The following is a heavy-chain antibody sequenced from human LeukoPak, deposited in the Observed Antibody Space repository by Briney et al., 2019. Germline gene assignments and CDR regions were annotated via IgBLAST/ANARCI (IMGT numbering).Heavy chain of an antibody. D-gene: IGHD6-13*01. CDR1: GFTFSSYS. Sequence: GGSLRLSCAASGFTFSSYSMNWVRQAPGKGLEWVSVIYSGGSTYYADSVKGRFTISRDNSKNTLYLQMNSLKGEDPAFYYCSKDGTSYSRPSPKYNWFDPWGQGTLVTVSS. CDR3: SKDGTSYSRPSPKYNWFDP. V-gene: IGHV3-NL1*01. J-gene: IGHJ5*02. CDR2: IYSGGST.